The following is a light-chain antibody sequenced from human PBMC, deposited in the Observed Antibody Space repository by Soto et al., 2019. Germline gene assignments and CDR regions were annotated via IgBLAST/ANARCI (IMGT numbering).Light chain of an antibody. J-gene: IGLJ2*01. CDR2: GNN. CDR3: QSYDSSLTGVV. CDR1: SSNIGAGYD. V-gene: IGLV1-40*01. Sequence: QPVLTQPPSVSGAPGQRVTISCTGSSSNIGAGYDVYWYQQLPGTAPKLLIYGNNRRPSGVRDRFSASKSGTSASLAVTGLQAEDEADYYCQSYDSSLTGVVFGGGTKLTVL.